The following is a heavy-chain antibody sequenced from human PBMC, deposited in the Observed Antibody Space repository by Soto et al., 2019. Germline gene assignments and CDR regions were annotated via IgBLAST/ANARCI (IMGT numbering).Heavy chain of an antibody. J-gene: IGHJ4*02. CDR2: ISGSGGGT. CDR3: AISLCISGTCCFHFDS. D-gene: IGHD2-15*01. CDR1: GFTFSSYA. Sequence: GGSLRLSCAASGFTFSSYAMSWVRQAPGKGLEWVSSISGSGGGTYYADSVKGRFTISRDNSRNTLSLQMNSLRAEDTAVYYCAISLCISGTCCFHFDSWGQGALVTVSS. V-gene: IGHV3-23*01.